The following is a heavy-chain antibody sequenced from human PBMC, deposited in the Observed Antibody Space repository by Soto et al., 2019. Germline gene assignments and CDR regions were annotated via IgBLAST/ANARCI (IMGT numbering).Heavy chain of an antibody. CDR2: IYSGGST. CDR3: ARGHCSGGSCYLFDY. Sequence: EVQLVETGGGLIQPGGSLRLSCAASGFTVSSNYMSWVRQAPGKGLEWVSVIYSGGSTYYADSVKGRFTISRDNSKNTLYLQMNSLRAEDTAVYYCARGHCSGGSCYLFDYWGQGTLVTVSS. CDR1: GFTVSSNY. V-gene: IGHV3-53*02. D-gene: IGHD2-15*01. J-gene: IGHJ4*02.